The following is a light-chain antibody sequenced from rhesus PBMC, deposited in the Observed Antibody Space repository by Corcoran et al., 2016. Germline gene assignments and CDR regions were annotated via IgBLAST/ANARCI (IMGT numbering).Light chain of an antibody. CDR2: KAS. Sequence: DIQMTQSPSSLSASVGDRVTITCRTSENVNNYLNWYQQKTGKAPKLLIYKASTWQSGVPSRISGSGSGTDYTFTLSSLQSEDVATYYCHHYSGTPFTFGPGTKLDIK. J-gene: IGKJ3*01. CDR1: ENVNNY. CDR3: HHYSGTPFT. V-gene: IGKV1-74*01.